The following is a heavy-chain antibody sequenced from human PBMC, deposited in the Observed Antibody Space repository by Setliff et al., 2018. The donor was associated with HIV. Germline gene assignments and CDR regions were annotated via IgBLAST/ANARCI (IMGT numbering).Heavy chain of an antibody. CDR3: SASISNSQDYYYYYMDV. D-gene: IGHD1-1*01. V-gene: IGHV3-30*02. J-gene: IGHJ6*03. CDR2: IRYDGRNK. CDR1: GFTFSTYG. Sequence: PGGSLRLSCAASGFTFSTYGMHWVRQAPGKGLEWVAFIRYDGRNKYFTDSVKGRFTISRDNSKNTLYLQMNSLRPEDTAVYYCSASISNSQDYYYYYMDVWGKGTTVTVSS.